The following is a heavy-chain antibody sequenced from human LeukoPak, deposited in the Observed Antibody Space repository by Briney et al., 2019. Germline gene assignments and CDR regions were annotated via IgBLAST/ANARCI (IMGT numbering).Heavy chain of an antibody. D-gene: IGHD3-22*01. J-gene: IGHJ4*02. V-gene: IGHV1-2*02. CDR3: ARGYYYDSSGYYYYY. CDR1: GYTFTGYY. Sequence: ASVKVSCKASGYTFTGYYMHWVRQAPGRGLEWMGWINPNSGGTNYAQKFQGRVTMTRDTSISTAYMELSRLRSDDTAVYYCARGYYYDSSGYYYYYWGQGTLVTVSS. CDR2: INPNSGGT.